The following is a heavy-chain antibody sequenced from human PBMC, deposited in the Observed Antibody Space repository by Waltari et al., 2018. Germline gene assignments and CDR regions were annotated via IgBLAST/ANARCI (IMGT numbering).Heavy chain of an antibody. J-gene: IGHJ1*01. CDR2: IIPIFGTA. CDR1: GGTFSSYA. Sequence: QVQLVQSGAEVKKPGSSVKVSCKASGGTFSSYAISWVRQAPGQGLEWMGRIIPIFGTANYDQKFQGRVTITADKSTSTAYMELSSLRSEDTAVYYCARGRLYYYDSSGLGYFQHWGQGTLVTVSS. V-gene: IGHV1-69*08. D-gene: IGHD3-22*01. CDR3: ARGRLYYYDSSGLGYFQH.